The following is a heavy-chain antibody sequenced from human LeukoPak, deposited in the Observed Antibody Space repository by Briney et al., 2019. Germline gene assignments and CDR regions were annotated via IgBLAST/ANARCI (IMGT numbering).Heavy chain of an antibody. J-gene: IGHJ4*02. Sequence: GASVKVSCKASGYRFTGYNIDWVRQAPGQRPEWMGRINAENGDTKYSQKFQGRVTITRDTFASTSYTELSSLRSEDTAVYYCARDQYNVIDSWGQGTLVTVSS. D-gene: IGHD1-14*01. CDR3: ARDQYNVIDS. CDR1: GYRFTGYN. CDR2: INAENGDT. V-gene: IGHV1-3*01.